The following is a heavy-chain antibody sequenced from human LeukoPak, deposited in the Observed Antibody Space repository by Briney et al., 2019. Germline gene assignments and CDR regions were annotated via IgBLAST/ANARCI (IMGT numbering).Heavy chain of an antibody. Sequence: ASVKVSCKASGYNLTSYDINWVRQATGQGLEWMGWMNPNSGNTGYAQKFQGRVTMTRNTSISTAYMELSSLRSEDTAVYYCAREYSTVAGHFDYWGQGTLVTVSS. CDR3: AREYSTVAGHFDY. CDR1: GYNLTSYD. J-gene: IGHJ4*02. D-gene: IGHD6-19*01. V-gene: IGHV1-8*01. CDR2: MNPNSGNT.